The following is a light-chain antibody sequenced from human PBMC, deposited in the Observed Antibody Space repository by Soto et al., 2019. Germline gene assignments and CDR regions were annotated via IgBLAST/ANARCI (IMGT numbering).Light chain of an antibody. CDR2: GAS. CDR1: QSVSSN. CDR3: QQYNNWPPGT. J-gene: IGKJ1*01. Sequence: EIVMTQSPATLSVSPGERATLSCRASQSVSSNLAWYQQKPGQAPRLLIYGASTRATGIPARFSGSGSWTEVTLTISSLQSQDFTVYYCQQYNNWPPGTFGQGTKVEIK. V-gene: IGKV3-15*01.